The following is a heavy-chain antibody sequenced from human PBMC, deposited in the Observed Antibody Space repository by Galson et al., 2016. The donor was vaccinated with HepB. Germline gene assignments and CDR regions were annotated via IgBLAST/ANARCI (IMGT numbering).Heavy chain of an antibody. CDR3: AVRYSSIWYFQH. J-gene: IGHJ1*01. D-gene: IGHD6-13*01. V-gene: IGHV3-23*01. CDR2: MSDSGGST. Sequence: SLRLCCAASGFTLSNSAMSWVRQAPGKGLEWVSAMSDSGGSTYYADSVKGRFTISRDNSKNTLYLQMNSLGAEDTAIYYCAVRYSSIWYFQHWGRGTLVSVSS. CDR1: GFTLSNSA.